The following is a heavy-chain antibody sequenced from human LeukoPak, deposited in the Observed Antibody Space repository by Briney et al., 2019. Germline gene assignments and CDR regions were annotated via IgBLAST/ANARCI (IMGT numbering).Heavy chain of an antibody. CDR1: GGSISSGFYY. J-gene: IGHJ4*02. CDR3: ARDDPSNTSRSDY. Sequence: PSETLSLTCTVSGGSISSGFYYWGWIRQPPGKGLEWIGTIYYSGSAYYNPSLKSRVSISVDRSKNQFSLRLTSVTAADTAVYYCARDDPSNTSRSDYWGQGMLVTVSS. V-gene: IGHV4-39*07. CDR2: IYYSGSA. D-gene: IGHD1-1*01.